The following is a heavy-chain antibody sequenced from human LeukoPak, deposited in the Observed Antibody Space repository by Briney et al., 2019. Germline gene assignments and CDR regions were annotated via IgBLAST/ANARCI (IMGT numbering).Heavy chain of an antibody. CDR2: IYHSGST. CDR3: ARDQEYDYVWGSYRPFDY. CDR1: GYSISSGYY. V-gene: IGHV4-38-2*02. J-gene: IGHJ4*02. D-gene: IGHD3-16*02. Sequence: PSETLSLTCAVSGYSISSGYYWGWIRQPPGKGLESIGSIYHSGSTYYNPSLKSRVTISVDTSKNQFSLKLSSVTAADTAVYYCARDQEYDYVWGSYRPFDYWGQGTLVTVSS.